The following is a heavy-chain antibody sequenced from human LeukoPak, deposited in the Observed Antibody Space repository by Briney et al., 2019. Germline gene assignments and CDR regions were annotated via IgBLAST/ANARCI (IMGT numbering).Heavy chain of an antibody. Sequence: PSETLSLTCAVYGGSFSGYYWSWIRQPPGKGLEWIGEINHSGRTKYNPSLKSRVTISVDTSKNQFSLKLSSVTAADTAVYYCARVSMTTVTYYFDDWSQETLV. J-gene: IGHJ4*02. CDR1: GGSFSGYY. V-gene: IGHV4-34*01. CDR2: INHSGRT. CDR3: ARVSMTTVTYYFDD. D-gene: IGHD4-17*01.